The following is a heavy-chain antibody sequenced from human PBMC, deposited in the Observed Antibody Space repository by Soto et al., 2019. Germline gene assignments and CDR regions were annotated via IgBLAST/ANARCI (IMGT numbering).Heavy chain of an antibody. J-gene: IGHJ4*02. CDR1: GGSISNSIYY. V-gene: IGHV4-39*01. CDR3: ATGLGAVLH. D-gene: IGHD3-16*01. CDR2: IYYGGST. Sequence: QLQLQESGPGLVKPSETLSLTCAVSGGSISNSIYYWGWIRQPPGKGLEWIGRIYYGGSTYYNPSLKSRVTISLDTSKTQFSLRLSSVTAADTAVYYCATGLGAVLHWGQGTQVTVSS.